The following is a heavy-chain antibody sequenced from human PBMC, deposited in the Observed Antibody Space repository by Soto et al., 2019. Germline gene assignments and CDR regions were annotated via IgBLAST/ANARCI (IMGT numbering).Heavy chain of an antibody. CDR2: INHSGST. J-gene: IGHJ6*02. CDR3: ARGFSLLWFGSGYYYYGMDV. D-gene: IGHD3-10*01. CDR1: GGSFSCYY. Sequence: SETRSRTWAVYGGSFSCYYWSWIRQPPGKGLEWIGEINHSGSTNYNPSLKSRVTISVDTSKNQFSLKLSSVTAADTAVYYCARGFSLLWFGSGYYYYGMDVWGQGTTVTVSS. V-gene: IGHV4-34*01.